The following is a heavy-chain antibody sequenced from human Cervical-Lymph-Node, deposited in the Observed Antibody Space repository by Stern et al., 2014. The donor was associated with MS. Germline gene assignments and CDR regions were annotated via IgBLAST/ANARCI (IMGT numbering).Heavy chain of an antibody. CDR3: VRGRVTGTVEDYFDY. D-gene: IGHD1-1*01. J-gene: IGHJ4*02. CDR2: ILPIFDTA. V-gene: IGHV1-69*01. Sequence: QVQLVQSGAEVQRPGSSVKVSCQVSGGTFRTYAISWVRQAPGQGLEWMGGILPIFDTANYAQKFQGRLTMIADESTSTAYMELSSLRSEDTALYYCVRGRVTGTVEDYFDYWGQGTLVTVSS. CDR1: GGTFRTYA.